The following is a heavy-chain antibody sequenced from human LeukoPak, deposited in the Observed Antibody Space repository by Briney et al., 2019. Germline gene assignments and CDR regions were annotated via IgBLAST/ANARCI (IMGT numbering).Heavy chain of an antibody. D-gene: IGHD5/OR15-5a*01. V-gene: IGHV1-2*02. CDR1: GYTFIGYY. J-gene: IGHJ4*02. CDR2: INPTSGCT. Sequence: ASVKVSCKASGYTFIGYYLHWVRQAPGQGLEWMGWINPTSGCTNYAQKFQDRVTMTRDTSINTAYMELSRLTSDDTAVYYCARLVGLSTTASYWGQGTLVIVSS. CDR3: ARLVGLSTTASY.